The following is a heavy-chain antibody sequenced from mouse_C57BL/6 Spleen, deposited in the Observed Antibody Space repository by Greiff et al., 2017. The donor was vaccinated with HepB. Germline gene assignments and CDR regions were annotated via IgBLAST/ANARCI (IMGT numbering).Heavy chain of an antibody. V-gene: IGHV14-2*01. CDR2: IDPEDGET. J-gene: IGHJ4*01. D-gene: IGHD2-1*01. CDR3: AFYYGNYPHYYAMDY. Sequence: EVKLQESGAELVKPGASVKLSCTASGFNIKDYYMHWVKQRTEQGLEWIGRIDPEDGETKYAPKFQGKATITADTSSNTAYLQLSSLTSEDTAVYYCAFYYGNYPHYYAMDYWGQGTSVTVSS. CDR1: GFNIKDYY.